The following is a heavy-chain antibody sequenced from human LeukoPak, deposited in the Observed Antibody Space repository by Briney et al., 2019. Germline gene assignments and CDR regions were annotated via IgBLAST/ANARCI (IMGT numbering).Heavy chain of an antibody. D-gene: IGHD2-2*01. V-gene: IGHV1-2*02. CDR2: INPNSGGT. Sequence: ASVKVSCKASGYTFTGYYMHWVRQAPGQGLEWMGWINPNSGGTNYAQKFQGRVTMTRDTSISTAYMELSRLRSDDTAVYYCARVVPAATGNWFDPWGQGTLVTVSS. CDR1: GYTFTGYY. J-gene: IGHJ5*02. CDR3: ARVVPAATGNWFDP.